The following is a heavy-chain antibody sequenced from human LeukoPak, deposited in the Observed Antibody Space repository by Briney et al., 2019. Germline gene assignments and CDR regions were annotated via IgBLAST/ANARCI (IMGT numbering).Heavy chain of an antibody. CDR2: IYSGGST. Sequence: GGSLRLSCAASGFTVSSSYMSWVRQAPGKGLEWVSVIYSGGSTYYADSVKGRFTISRDNSKNTLYLQMNSLSAEDTAVYYCARVWGAAMDYWGQGTLVTVSS. J-gene: IGHJ4*02. CDR1: GFTVSSSY. V-gene: IGHV3-53*01. CDR3: ARVWGAAMDY. D-gene: IGHD2-2*01.